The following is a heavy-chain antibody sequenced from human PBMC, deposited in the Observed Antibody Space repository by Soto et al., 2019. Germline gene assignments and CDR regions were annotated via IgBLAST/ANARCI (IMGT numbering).Heavy chain of an antibody. CDR3: AKDSGDIVVVPAAMVGWFDP. V-gene: IGHV3-23*01. Sequence: GGSLRLSCAASGFTFSSYAMSWVRQAPGKGLEWVSAISGSGGSTYYADSVKGRFTISRDNSKNTLYLQMNSLRAEDTAVYYCAKDSGDIVVVPAAMVGWFDPWGQGTLVTVSS. CDR1: GFTFSSYA. J-gene: IGHJ5*02. D-gene: IGHD2-2*01. CDR2: ISGSGGST.